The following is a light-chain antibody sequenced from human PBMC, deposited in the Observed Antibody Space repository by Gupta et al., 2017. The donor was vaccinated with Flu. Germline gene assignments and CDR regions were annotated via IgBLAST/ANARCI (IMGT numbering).Light chain of an antibody. CDR1: QSVNNQ. CDR2: DAS. CDR3: QQRSGLPMYT. V-gene: IGKV3-11*01. J-gene: IGKJ2*01. Sequence: PGDSAILSCRASQSVNNQLAWYQQRPGQPPRLLMFDASRRAAGIPARFSGRGSGTDFTLTITTLEPEDFAVYYCQQRSGLPMYTFGQGTKLEIK.